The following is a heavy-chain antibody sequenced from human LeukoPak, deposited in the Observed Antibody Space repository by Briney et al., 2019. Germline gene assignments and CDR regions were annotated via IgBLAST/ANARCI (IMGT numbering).Heavy chain of an antibody. J-gene: IGHJ3*02. D-gene: IGHD1-26*01. V-gene: IGHV1-46*01. CDR1: GYTFTNYY. CDR2: SNPSGDST. CDR3: ARPIVGAVDAFDI. Sequence: ASVKVSCKASGYTFTNYYIHWVRQAPGHGLEWMGISNPSGDSTNYAQKFQGRVTMTRDTSTSTVYMELSSLRSEDTAVYYCARPIVGAVDAFDIWGQGTMVTVSS.